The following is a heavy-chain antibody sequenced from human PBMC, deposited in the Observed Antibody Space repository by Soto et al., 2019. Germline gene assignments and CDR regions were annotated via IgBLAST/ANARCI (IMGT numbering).Heavy chain of an antibody. J-gene: IGHJ4*02. CDR2: ITSSGGGT. V-gene: IGHV3-23*01. Sequence: PGGSLRLSCAASGFTFDDYGMSWVRQAPGKGLEWVSTITSSGGGTYYADSVRGRFSVSRDILRSTMYLQMNNLAAEDSATYYCAKTPVEIYDSSGYSFDHWGQGTMVTVSS. CDR3: AKTPVEIYDSSGYSFDH. D-gene: IGHD3-22*01. CDR1: GFTFDDYG.